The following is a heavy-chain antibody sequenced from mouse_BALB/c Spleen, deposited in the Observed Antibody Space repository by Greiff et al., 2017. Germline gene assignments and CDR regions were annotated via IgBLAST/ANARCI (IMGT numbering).Heavy chain of an antibody. J-gene: IGHJ3*01. CDR3: ARGGYGNYGGWFAY. CDR1: GFAFSSYD. CDR2: ISSGGGST. V-gene: IGHV5-12-1*01. Sequence: EVKLMESGGGLVKPGGSLKLSCAASGFAFSSYDMSWVRQTPEKRLEWVAYISSGGGSTYYPDTVKGRFTISRDNAKNTLYLQMSSLKSEDTAMYYCARGGYGNYGGWFAYWGQGTLVTVSA. D-gene: IGHD2-10*02.